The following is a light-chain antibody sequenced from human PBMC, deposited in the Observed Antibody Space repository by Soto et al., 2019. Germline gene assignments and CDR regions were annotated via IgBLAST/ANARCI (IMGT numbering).Light chain of an antibody. CDR1: QGIGDY. V-gene: IGKV1-27*01. CDR3: QKYTSVPFT. CDR2: GAS. J-gene: IGKJ3*01. Sequence: DILMSQSPSSLSASVGDRVAITCRASQGIGDYLAWYQQRPGRVPRLLIFGASTLESGVPSRFSGSGSETAFTLTISSLQPEDVATYYCQKYTSVPFTFGPGTKVNIK.